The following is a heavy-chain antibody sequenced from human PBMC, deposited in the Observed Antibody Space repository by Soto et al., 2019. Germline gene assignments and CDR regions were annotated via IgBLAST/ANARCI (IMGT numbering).Heavy chain of an antibody. CDR1: GFTFSSYG. CDR2: ISYDGSNK. CDR3: AKGGGYGDQRGY. Sequence: QVQLVESGGGVVQPGRSLRLSCAASGFTFSSYGMHWARQAPGKGLEWVAVISYDGSNKYYADSVRGRFTISRDNSKNTLYLQMNSLRAEDTAVYYCAKGGGYGDQRGYWGQGTLVTVSS. D-gene: IGHD4-17*01. V-gene: IGHV3-30*18. J-gene: IGHJ4*02.